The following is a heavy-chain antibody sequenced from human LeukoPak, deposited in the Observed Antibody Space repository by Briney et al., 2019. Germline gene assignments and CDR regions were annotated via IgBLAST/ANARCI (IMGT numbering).Heavy chain of an antibody. D-gene: IGHD2-8*01. V-gene: IGHV3-21*01. Sequence: GGSLRLSCAASGFTFSSYSMNWVRQAPGKGLEWASSISSSSSYIYYADSVKGRFTISRDNAKNSLYLQMNSLRAEDTAVYYCARGYCTNGVCFAFDYWGQGTLVTVSS. J-gene: IGHJ4*02. CDR2: ISSSSSYI. CDR1: GFTFSSYS. CDR3: ARGYCTNGVCFAFDY.